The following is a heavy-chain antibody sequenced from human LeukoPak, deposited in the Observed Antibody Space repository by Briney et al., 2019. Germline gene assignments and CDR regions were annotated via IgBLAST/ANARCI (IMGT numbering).Heavy chain of an antibody. Sequence: PVASVKVSCKASGYTFTSYYMHWVRQAPGQGLEWMGIINPSGGSTSYAQKFQGRVTMTRDMSTSTVYMELSSLRSEDTAVYYCARTRRNSIYYYYYTDVWGKGTTVTVSS. CDR3: ARTRRNSIYYYYYTDV. CDR2: INPSGGST. D-gene: IGHD4-11*01. J-gene: IGHJ6*03. CDR1: GYTFTSYY. V-gene: IGHV1-46*01.